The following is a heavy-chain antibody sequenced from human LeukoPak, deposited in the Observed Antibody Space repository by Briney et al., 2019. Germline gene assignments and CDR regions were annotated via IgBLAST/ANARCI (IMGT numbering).Heavy chain of an antibody. CDR1: GNSFTSYW. CDR3: ARLSGSYYTPFDY. CDR2: IYPGDSDT. D-gene: IGHD1-26*01. Sequence: GESLKISCQGSGNSFTSYWIGWVRQMPGKGLEWMGIIYPGDSDTRYSPSFQGQVTISADKSISTAYLQWNSLKASDTAIYYCARLSGSYYTPFDYWGQGTLVTVSS. V-gene: IGHV5-51*01. J-gene: IGHJ4*02.